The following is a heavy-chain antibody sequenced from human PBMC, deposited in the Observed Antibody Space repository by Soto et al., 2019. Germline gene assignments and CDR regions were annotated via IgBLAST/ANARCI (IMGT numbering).Heavy chain of an antibody. J-gene: IGHJ6*03. V-gene: IGHV1-69*02. CDR1: GDIFDSLT. Sequence: QVQLVPPGAEMKKPGSSVKVSCQASGDIFDSLTINWERHAPGQGLECMGRIIPVLDMANYAQKFQGRVTIIADKSTSTVYMELSSLTSEDTAVYYCASELGVYIYLYYYYYRDVCGEGTTVTVSS. CDR2: IIPVLDMA. D-gene: IGHD2-8*01. CDR3: ASELGVYIYLYYYYYRDV.